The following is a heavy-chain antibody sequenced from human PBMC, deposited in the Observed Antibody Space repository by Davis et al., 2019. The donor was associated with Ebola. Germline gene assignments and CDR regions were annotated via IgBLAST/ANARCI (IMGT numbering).Heavy chain of an antibody. CDR2: IIPILGIA. V-gene: IGHV1-69*04. CDR1: GGTFSSYA. Sequence: SVKVSCKASGGTFSSYAISWVRQAPGQGLEWMGRIIPILGIANYAQKFQGRVTITAYKSTSTAYMELSSLRSEDTAVYYCAVGDRSSWYWGYFGWFDPWGQGTLVTVSS. D-gene: IGHD6-13*01. J-gene: IGHJ5*02. CDR3: AVGDRSSWYWGYFGWFDP.